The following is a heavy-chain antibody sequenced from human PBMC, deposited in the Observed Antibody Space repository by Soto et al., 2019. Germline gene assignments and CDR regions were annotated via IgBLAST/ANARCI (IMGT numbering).Heavy chain of an antibody. D-gene: IGHD3-10*01. J-gene: IGHJ4*02. CDR3: AKGGVLWFGEHFDY. CDR2: VSVGGGTI. Sequence: EVQLLESGGGLAQPGGSLGLSCVASGFTFSNYAMTWVRQAPGKGLEWVSVVSVGGGTIHYADSVKGRFTISRDNSKNTLYLQMNSLRAEDTAVYYCAKGGVLWFGEHFDYWGQGTLVTVSS. CDR1: GFTFSNYA. V-gene: IGHV3-23*01.